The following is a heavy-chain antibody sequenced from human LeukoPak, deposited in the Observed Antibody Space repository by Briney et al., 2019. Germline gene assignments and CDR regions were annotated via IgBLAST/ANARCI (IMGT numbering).Heavy chain of an antibody. V-gene: IGHV3-23*01. Sequence: GGSLRLSCAASGFTFSNYAMSWVRQAPGKVLEWVSAISGSGGSTYYADSVKGRFTISRDNSKNTLYLQMNSLRAEDTAVYYCAKAPYFDAGTVNFDYWGQGTLVTVSS. CDR1: GFTFSNYA. D-gene: IGHD4-11*01. J-gene: IGHJ4*02. CDR3: AKAPYFDAGTVNFDY. CDR2: ISGSGGST.